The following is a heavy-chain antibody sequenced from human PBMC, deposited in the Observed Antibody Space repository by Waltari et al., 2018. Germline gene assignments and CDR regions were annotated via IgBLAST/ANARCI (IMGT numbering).Heavy chain of an antibody. J-gene: IGHJ5*02. Sequence: QVQLVPSGAEVRTPGSSVKVSCKASGGTFGGYPITWVRPAPEEGRGWLGGMILIFGTAPNYAQKFQGRLTITADESTATVYMDLSSLRSDDTAVYYCARRQLGGAFDPWGQGTLVSVSS. CDR2: MILIFGTAP. CDR3: ARRQLGGAFDP. CDR1: GGTFGGYP. V-gene: IGHV1-69*12. D-gene: IGHD3-16*01.